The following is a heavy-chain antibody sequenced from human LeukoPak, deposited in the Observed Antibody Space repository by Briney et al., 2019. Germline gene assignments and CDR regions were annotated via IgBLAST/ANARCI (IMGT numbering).Heavy chain of an antibody. CDR2: INPNSGGT. CDR3: ARARWQLVPYFDS. CDR1: GYTFTDYY. D-gene: IGHD6-6*01. Sequence: GGAVKVSCKASGYTFTDYYMHWVRQAPGQGLEWMGWINPNSGGTNFAQKFQGRVAMARDTSISTAYLELGSLRSDDTAVYFCARARWQLVPYFDSWGQGTLVTVP. V-gene: IGHV1-2*02. J-gene: IGHJ4*02.